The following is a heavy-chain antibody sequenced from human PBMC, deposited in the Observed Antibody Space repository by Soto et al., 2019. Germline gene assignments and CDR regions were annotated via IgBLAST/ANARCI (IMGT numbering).Heavy chain of an antibody. J-gene: IGHJ5*02. CDR3: VRALRHTAMVYPWFDP. CDR2: IYESGYT. V-gene: IGHV4-31*03. D-gene: IGHD5-18*01. CDR1: GASVSSGAYY. Sequence: SETLSLTCTVSGASVSSGAYYWGWFRQRPGRGLEWIGYIYESGYTYYNTSLKSRLTISLERSNNQFSLGLTSVTAADTAVYYCVRALRHTAMVYPWFDPWGQGTLVTVSS.